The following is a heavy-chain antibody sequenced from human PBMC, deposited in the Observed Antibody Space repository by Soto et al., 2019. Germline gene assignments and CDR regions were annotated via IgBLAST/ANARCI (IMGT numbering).Heavy chain of an antibody. D-gene: IGHD3-10*01. J-gene: IGHJ6*02. CDR2: INHSGST. Sequence: RLPPGKGLEWIGEINHSGSTNYNPSLKSRVTISVDTSKNQFSLKLSSVTAADTAVYYCARGNTMVRGYGMDVWGQGTTVTVS. CDR3: ARGNTMVRGYGMDV. V-gene: IGHV4-34*01.